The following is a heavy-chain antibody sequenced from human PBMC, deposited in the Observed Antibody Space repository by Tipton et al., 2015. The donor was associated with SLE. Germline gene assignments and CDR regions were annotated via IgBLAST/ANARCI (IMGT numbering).Heavy chain of an antibody. J-gene: IGHJ6*02. V-gene: IGHV3-30*19. Sequence: SLRLSCAASGFTFSSYGMHWVRQAPGKGLEWVAVIWYDGSNKYYADSVKGRFAISRDNSKNTLYLQMNRLRIEDTAVYYCARSLTGDGYYGLDVWGQGTAVTVSS. CDR3: ARSLTGDGYYGLDV. D-gene: IGHD7-27*01. CDR2: IWYDGSNK. CDR1: GFTFSSYG.